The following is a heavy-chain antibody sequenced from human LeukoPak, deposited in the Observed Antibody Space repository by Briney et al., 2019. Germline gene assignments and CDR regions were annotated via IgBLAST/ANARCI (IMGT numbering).Heavy chain of an antibody. Sequence: SETLSLTCTVSGYSISSGFYWGWIRQPPGKGLEWIGSIYHSESTYYNPSLKSRVTISVDTSKNQFSLKLSSVTAADTAVYYCARRGHSSSWYYYYMDVWGKGTTVTISS. D-gene: IGHD6-13*01. CDR1: GYSISSGFY. J-gene: IGHJ6*03. CDR2: IYHSEST. CDR3: ARRGHSSSWYYYYMDV. V-gene: IGHV4-38-2*02.